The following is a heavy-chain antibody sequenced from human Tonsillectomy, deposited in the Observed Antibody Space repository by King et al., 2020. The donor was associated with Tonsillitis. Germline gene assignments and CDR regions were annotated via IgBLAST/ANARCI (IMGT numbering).Heavy chain of an antibody. V-gene: IGHV3-23*04. CDR2: ITDGDGET. D-gene: IGHD4-17*01. CDR1: GFTFGSYD. J-gene: IGHJ4*02. CDR3: AKERTVTTIAFDY. Sequence: VQLVESGGGLVQPGGSLRLSCAASGFTFGSYDMSWVRQAPGKGLEWVSAITDGDGETYYADSVKGRFAISRDDSKNTLYLQMDSLRAEDTAVYYCAKERTVTTIAFDYWVQGALVTVSS.